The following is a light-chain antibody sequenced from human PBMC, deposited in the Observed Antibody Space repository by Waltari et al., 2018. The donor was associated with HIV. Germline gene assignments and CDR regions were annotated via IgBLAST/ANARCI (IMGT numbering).Light chain of an antibody. J-gene: IGLJ2*01. CDR2: GHR. CDR1: SSNIGAGYD. Sequence: QSVLTQPPSVSGAPGQRVTISCTGSSSNIGAGYDVHWYQQLPGTAPKLLIYGHRNRPSGVPDRFSGSKSGTSASLAITGLQAEDEADYYCQSYDSSLSAVVFGGGTKLTVL. CDR3: QSYDSSLSAVV. V-gene: IGLV1-40*01.